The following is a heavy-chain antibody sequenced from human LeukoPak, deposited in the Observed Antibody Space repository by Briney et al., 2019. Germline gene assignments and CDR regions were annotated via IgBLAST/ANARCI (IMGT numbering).Heavy chain of an antibody. Sequence: PSETLSLTXTVSGGSISSTNYYWGWIRQPPGKGLEWIGSIYYSGSTYYNPSLKSRVTISVDTSTDQFSLKLSSVTAADTAVYYCARGSGSYMDYMDVWGQGTLVTVSS. J-gene: IGHJ4*02. V-gene: IGHV4-39*01. D-gene: IGHD1-26*01. CDR2: IYYSGST. CDR3: ARGSGSYMDYMDV. CDR1: GGSISSTNYY.